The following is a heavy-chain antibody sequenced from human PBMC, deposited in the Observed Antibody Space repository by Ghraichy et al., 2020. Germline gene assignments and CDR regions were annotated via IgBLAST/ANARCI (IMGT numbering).Heavy chain of an antibody. CDR1: GGSVSSGFYY. D-gene: IGHD2-8*01. J-gene: IGHJ4*02. Sequence: TLSLTCTVSGGSVSSGFYYWSWIRQPPGKGLEWIGYISYTGSTNYNPSLKSRVTISVDTSQNQFSLKLSSVTAADTAVYYCARERGVHYFDYWGQGTLVTVSS. CDR2: ISYTGST. V-gene: IGHV4-61*01. CDR3: ARERGVHYFDY.